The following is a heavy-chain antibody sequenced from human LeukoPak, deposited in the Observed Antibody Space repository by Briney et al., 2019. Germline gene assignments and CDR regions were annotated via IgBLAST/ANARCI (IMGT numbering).Heavy chain of an antibody. V-gene: IGHV1-46*01. D-gene: IGHD5-24*01. CDR2: INPSGGST. CDR1: GYTFTSYY. Sequence: GASVKVSCKASGYTFTSYYMHWVRQAPGQGLEWMGIINPSGGSTSYAQKFQGRVTMTRDTSTSTVYMELSSLRSEDTAVYYCARDFSPINPPYVEMQVENDYWGQGTLVTVSS. J-gene: IGHJ4*02. CDR3: ARDFSPINPPYVEMQVENDY.